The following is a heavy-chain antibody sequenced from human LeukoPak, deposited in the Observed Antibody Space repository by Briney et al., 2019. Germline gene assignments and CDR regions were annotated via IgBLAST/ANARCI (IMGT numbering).Heavy chain of an antibody. D-gene: IGHD6-19*01. CDR2: IKQGGSEK. CDR1: GFTFSSYW. J-gene: IGHJ4*02. Sequence: PGGSLRLSCAASGFTFSSYWMSWVRQAPGKGLEGVANIKQGGSEKYYVDSVKGRFTISRDNAKNSLYLQMNSLRAEDTAVYYCARDEGIAVAPTIFDYWGQGTLVTVSS. V-gene: IGHV3-7*03. CDR3: ARDEGIAVAPTIFDY.